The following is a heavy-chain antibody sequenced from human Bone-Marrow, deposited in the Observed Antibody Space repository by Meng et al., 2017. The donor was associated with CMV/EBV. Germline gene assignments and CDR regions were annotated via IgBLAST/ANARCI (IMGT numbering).Heavy chain of an antibody. V-gene: IGHV4-39*07. Sequence: SETLSLTCTVSGGSISSGDYYWGWIRQPPGKGLEWIGTISYSGTTYYNPSLGSRVSISVDTSQNQFSLKLSSVTAADTAVYYCAREGYCSSTTYYKDYCYGMDVWGQGTTVTVSS. CDR1: GGSISSGDYY. J-gene: IGHJ6*02. D-gene: IGHD2-2*01. CDR3: AREGYCSSTTYYKDYCYGMDV. CDR2: ISYSGTT.